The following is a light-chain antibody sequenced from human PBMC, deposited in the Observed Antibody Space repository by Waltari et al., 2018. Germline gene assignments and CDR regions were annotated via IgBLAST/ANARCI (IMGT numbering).Light chain of an antibody. CDR1: NPNIWAGYA. J-gene: IGLJ3*02. CDR2: GNN. V-gene: IGLV1-40*01. CDR3: QSYDSSLGGV. Sequence: SVLPHPPSVSGAQAQRATISRTGSNPNIWAGYAGPWYQQLQGTAPRLLIYGNNHRPSGVPDRFSGSKSATSASLAITGLQAEDEADYYCQSYDSSLGGVFGGGTKVTVL.